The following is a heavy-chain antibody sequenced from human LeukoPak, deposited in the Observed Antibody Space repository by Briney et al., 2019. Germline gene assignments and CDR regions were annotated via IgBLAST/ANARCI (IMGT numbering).Heavy chain of an antibody. D-gene: IGHD3-22*01. Sequence: GASVKVSCKASGYTFTSYGINWVRQATGQGLEWMGWMNPNSGNTGYAQKFQGRVTMTRNTSISTAYMELSSLRSEDTAVYYCARGAPMYYYDSSGYSFDYWGQGTLVTVSS. J-gene: IGHJ4*02. CDR1: GYTFTSYG. CDR3: ARGAPMYYYDSSGYSFDY. V-gene: IGHV1-8*01. CDR2: MNPNSGNT.